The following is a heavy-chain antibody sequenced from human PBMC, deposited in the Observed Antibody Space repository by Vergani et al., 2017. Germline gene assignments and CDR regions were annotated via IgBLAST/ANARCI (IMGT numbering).Heavy chain of an antibody. Sequence: QVQLQESGPGLVKPSETLSLTCTVSGGSISSYYWSWIRQPPGKGLEWIGYIYYSGSTNYNPSLKSRVTISVDTSKNQFSLKLSSVTAADTAVYYCARDPRLGSNYWYFDLWGRGTLVTVSS. J-gene: IGHJ2*01. D-gene: IGHD3-10*01. CDR3: ARDPRLGSNYWYFDL. V-gene: IGHV4-59*01. CDR1: GGSISSYY. CDR2: IYYSGST.